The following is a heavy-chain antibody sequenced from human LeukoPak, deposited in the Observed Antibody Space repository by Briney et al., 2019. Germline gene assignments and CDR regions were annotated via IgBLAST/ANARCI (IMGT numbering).Heavy chain of an antibody. CDR2: ISSGGST. CDR1: GFTVSSDY. D-gene: IGHD5-24*01. J-gene: IGHJ4*02. Sequence: GGSLRLSCAATGFTVSSDYMGWVRQAPEKGLEWVSLISSGGSTYYADSLKGRFTISRDNSKNTLYLQMNSLRAEDTAVYYCGRVGDGYNDNYWGQGTLVTVSS. CDR3: GRVGDGYNDNY. V-gene: IGHV3-66*01.